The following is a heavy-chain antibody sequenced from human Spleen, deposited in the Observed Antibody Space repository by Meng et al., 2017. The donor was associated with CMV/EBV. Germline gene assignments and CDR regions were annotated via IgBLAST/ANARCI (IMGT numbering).Heavy chain of an antibody. D-gene: IGHD2-15*01. J-gene: IGHJ3*02. CDR1: GFTFSSIA. CDR2: VSGSGGST. Sequence: GESLKISCAASGFTFSSIAISWVRQAPGRGLEWVSSVSGSGGSTFYADSVKGRFTISRDNSKNTLYLQMNSLRAEDTAVYYCAKYIVVVVAASNDAFDIWGQGTMVTVSS. CDR3: AKYIVVVVAASNDAFDI. V-gene: IGHV3-23*01.